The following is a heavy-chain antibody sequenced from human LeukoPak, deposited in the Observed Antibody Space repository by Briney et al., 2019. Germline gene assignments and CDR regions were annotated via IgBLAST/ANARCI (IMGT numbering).Heavy chain of an antibody. CDR1: GGSFSGYY. Sequence: SETLSLTCAVYGGSFSGYYWSWIRQPPGKGLEWIGEINHSGSTNYNPSLKSRVTISLDMSKTQFSLKLSSVTAADTAVYYCARLLRSVTTSAIWYFDLWGRGTLVTVSS. CDR3: ARLLRSVTTSAIWYFDL. D-gene: IGHD4-17*01. CDR2: INHSGST. V-gene: IGHV4-34*01. J-gene: IGHJ2*01.